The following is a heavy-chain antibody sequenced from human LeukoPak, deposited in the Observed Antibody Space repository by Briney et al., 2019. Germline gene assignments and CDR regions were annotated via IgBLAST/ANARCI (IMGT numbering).Heavy chain of an antibody. D-gene: IGHD6-19*01. Sequence: PSETLSLTCTVSGGSISSGSYYWTWIRQPAGKGLEWIGRIYTSGSTNYNPSLKSRVTISVDTSKNQFSLILGSVTAADTAAYYCARETVDSSGWYRTNWFDPWGQGTLVTVSS. J-gene: IGHJ5*02. CDR3: ARETVDSSGWYRTNWFDP. V-gene: IGHV4-61*02. CDR2: IYTSGST. CDR1: GGSISSGSYY.